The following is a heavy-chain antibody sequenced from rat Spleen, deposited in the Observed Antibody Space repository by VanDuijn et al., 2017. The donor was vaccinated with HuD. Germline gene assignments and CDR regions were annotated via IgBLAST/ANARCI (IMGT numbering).Heavy chain of an antibody. CDR1: GFTFSNYW. D-gene: IGHD1-6*01. CDR2: ITDTGDST. CDR3: TTAGYTTGYYYAGGFDY. J-gene: IGHJ2*01. Sequence: EVQLVESGGGLVQPGRSLKLSCVASGFTFSNYWMTWIRRAPGKGLEWVASITDTGDSTYYPDSVKGRFTISRDNAKSTLYLQMNSLRSEDTATYYCTTAGYTTGYYYAGGFDYWGQGVMVTVSS. V-gene: IGHV5-31*01.